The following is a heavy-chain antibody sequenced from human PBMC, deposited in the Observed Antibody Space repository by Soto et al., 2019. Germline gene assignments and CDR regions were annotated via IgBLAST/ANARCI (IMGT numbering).Heavy chain of an antibody. V-gene: IGHV1-18*01. CDR3: VMVDNYVTPTPQDV. CDR2: ISPYTGNT. CDR1: GYIFVNYG. D-gene: IGHD3-16*01. Sequence: QVQLVQSGDEVKKPGASVKVSCKASGYIFVNYGIAWVRQAPGQGLEWMGWISPYTGNTHSATKVQGRLTMTTDTATRTGEMELGSLTSDGTAVYYCVMVDNYVTPTPQDVWGQGTTVTVSS. J-gene: IGHJ6*02.